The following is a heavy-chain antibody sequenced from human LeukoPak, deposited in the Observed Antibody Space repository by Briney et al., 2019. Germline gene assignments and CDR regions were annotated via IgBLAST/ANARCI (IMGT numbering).Heavy chain of an antibody. CDR2: IYSGGST. Sequence: PGGSLRLSCAAPGFTVSSNYMSWVRQAPGKGLEWVSVIYSGGSTYNADSVKGRFTISRDNSKNTLYLQMDSLRAEDTAVYYCARARGYGDYVDYWGQGTLVTVSS. D-gene: IGHD4-17*01. V-gene: IGHV3-53*01. CDR1: GFTVSSNY. J-gene: IGHJ4*02. CDR3: ARARGYGDYVDY.